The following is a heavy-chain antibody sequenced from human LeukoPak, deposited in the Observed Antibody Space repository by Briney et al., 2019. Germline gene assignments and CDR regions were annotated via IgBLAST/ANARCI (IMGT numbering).Heavy chain of an antibody. CDR1: GGSISSSSYY. V-gene: IGHV4-39*01. Sequence: PSETLSLTCTVSGGSISSSSYYWGWIRQPPGKGLEWIGSIYYSGSTYYNPSLKSRVTISVDTSKNQFSLKLSSVTAADTAVYYCARQMVRGVVGDYWGQGTLVTVS. D-gene: IGHD3-10*01. CDR2: IYYSGST. J-gene: IGHJ4*02. CDR3: ARQMVRGVVGDY.